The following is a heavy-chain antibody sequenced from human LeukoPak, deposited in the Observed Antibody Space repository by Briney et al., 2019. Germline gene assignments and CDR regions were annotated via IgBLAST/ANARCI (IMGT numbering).Heavy chain of an antibody. Sequence: SETLSLTCTVSGGSISSYYWSWIRQPPGKGLEWIGYIYYSGSTNYNPSLKSRVTISVDTSKNQLSLKLSSVTAADTAVYYCARLPSGSGYSFDYWGQGTLVTVSS. CDR2: IYYSGST. D-gene: IGHD3-22*01. J-gene: IGHJ4*02. CDR3: ARLPSGSGYSFDY. V-gene: IGHV4-59*01. CDR1: GGSISSYY.